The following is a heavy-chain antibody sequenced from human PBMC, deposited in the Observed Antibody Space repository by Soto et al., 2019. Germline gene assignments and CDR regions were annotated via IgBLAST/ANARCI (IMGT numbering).Heavy chain of an antibody. J-gene: IGHJ5*02. CDR1: GFTFSSFD. D-gene: IGHD1-20*01. CDR2: IGGGGDT. Sequence: TGGSLRLSCAASGFTFSSFDMHWVRQATGKGLEWVSGIGGGGDTYYPGSVKGRFTISRENAKNSLYLQMNSLRAGDTAVYYCVNGRPTHWYSCGQGTLVTVSS. V-gene: IGHV3-13*01. CDR3: VNGRPTHWYS.